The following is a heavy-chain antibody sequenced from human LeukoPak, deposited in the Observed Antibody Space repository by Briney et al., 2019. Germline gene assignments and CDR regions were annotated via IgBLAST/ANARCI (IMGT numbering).Heavy chain of an antibody. CDR1: GGTFSSYA. CDR2: IIHIFCTA. Sequence: SVKVSCKASGGTFSSYAISWVRQAPGQGLEWMGGIIHIFCTANYAQKFQDRVTITADESTSTAYLELSSLRSEETAVYYCAMWNPLGHYYYNGVDVWGQGTTVTVSS. CDR3: AMWNPLGHYYYNGVDV. V-gene: IGHV1-69*13. J-gene: IGHJ6*02. D-gene: IGHD1-1*01.